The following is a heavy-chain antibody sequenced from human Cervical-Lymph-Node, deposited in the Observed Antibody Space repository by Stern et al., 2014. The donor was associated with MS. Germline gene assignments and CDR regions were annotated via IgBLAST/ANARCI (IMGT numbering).Heavy chain of an antibody. J-gene: IGHJ4*02. CDR2: IPYSGTT. D-gene: IGHD5-24*01. V-gene: IGHV4-30-4*08. CDR1: GGSISSGEYY. Sequence: QVQLQESGPGLVKPSQTLSLTCAVSGGSISSGEYYWSWIRQSPGMGLEWIGYIPYSGTTYHNPFIKRRVTISVDTSKNQFSLKLSSVTAADTAVYYCSRDADAYSLVFGYWGRGTLVTVSS. CDR3: SRDADAYSLVFGY.